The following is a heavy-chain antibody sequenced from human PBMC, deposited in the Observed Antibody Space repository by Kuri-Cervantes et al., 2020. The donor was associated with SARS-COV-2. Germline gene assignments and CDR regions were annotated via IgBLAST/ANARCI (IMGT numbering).Heavy chain of an antibody. Sequence: RPCAASAFTFSRYAMHWVRQAPGKGLEWVAVISYDGSNKDYTASGKGRFTISRDNSQNTLYLQMKSLRTEDTALYYCARDRVGVHDSWGQGTLVTVSS. J-gene: IGHJ4*02. CDR3: ARDRVGVHDS. V-gene: IGHV3-30-3*01. D-gene: IGHD2-21*01. CDR2: ISYDGSNK. CDR1: AFTFSRYA.